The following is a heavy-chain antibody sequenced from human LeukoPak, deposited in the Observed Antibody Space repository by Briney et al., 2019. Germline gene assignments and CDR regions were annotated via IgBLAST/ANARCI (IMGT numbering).Heavy chain of an antibody. Sequence: PGGSLRLSCAASGFTFSSYSMNWVRQAPGKGLEWVSSISSSSSYIYYADSVKGRFTISRDNAKNSLYLQMNSLRAEDTAVYYCARGQRWLQSVPAFDIWGQGTVVTVSS. D-gene: IGHD5-24*01. CDR1: GFTFSSYS. CDR2: ISSSSSYI. J-gene: IGHJ3*02. V-gene: IGHV3-21*01. CDR3: ARGQRWLQSVPAFDI.